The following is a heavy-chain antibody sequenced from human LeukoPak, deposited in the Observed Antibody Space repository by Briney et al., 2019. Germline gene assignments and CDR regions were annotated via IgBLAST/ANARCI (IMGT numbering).Heavy chain of an antibody. CDR2: INTYNGGA. Sequence: ASVKVSCKASGYKFTTFAISWVRQAPRQGLEWMGGINTYNGGAKYAQNFQGRVTMTTDTSTTTAYMELRRLTPDDAAMYYCARLQELGHRDPDSWGQGTLVTVSS. V-gene: IGHV1-18*01. CDR1: GYKFTTFA. J-gene: IGHJ4*02. D-gene: IGHD6-13*01. CDR3: ARLQELGHRDPDS.